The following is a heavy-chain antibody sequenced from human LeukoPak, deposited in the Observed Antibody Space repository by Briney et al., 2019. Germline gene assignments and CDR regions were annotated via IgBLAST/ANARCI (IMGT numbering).Heavy chain of an antibody. CDR2: VSGSGGVT. J-gene: IGHJ4*02. CDR1: GFTFSSYA. Sequence: GGSLRLSCAASGFTFSSYAMTWVRQAPGKGLEWVAAVSGSGGVTYYADSVKGRFTISRDNSKNTLYLQLNSLSADDTAVYYCASNSGWYGVSWGQGTLVTVSS. D-gene: IGHD6-19*01. CDR3: ASNSGWYGVS. V-gene: IGHV3-23*01.